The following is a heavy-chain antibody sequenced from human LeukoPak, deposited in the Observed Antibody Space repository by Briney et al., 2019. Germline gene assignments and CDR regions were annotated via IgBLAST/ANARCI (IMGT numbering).Heavy chain of an antibody. V-gene: IGHV3-48*02. CDR2: ISSSSSTI. CDR1: GFTFTNAW. J-gene: IGHJ4*02. Sequence: RPGGSLRLSCAASGFTFTNAWMSWARQAPGKGLEWISSISSSSSTIYYADSVQGRFTISRDNAKNSLYLQMNSLRDEDTAVYYCARVTYYGSGSTDYWGRGTLVTVSS. D-gene: IGHD3-10*01. CDR3: ARVTYYGSGSTDY.